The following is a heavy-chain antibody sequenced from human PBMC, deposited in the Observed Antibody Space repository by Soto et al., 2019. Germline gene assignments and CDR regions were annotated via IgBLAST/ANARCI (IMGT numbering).Heavy chain of an antibody. Sequence: GGSLRLSCAASEVTFNNHAMTWVRQAPGKGLEWVSTISGSGGSTYSADSVKGRFTISRDNSKHTLYLQMNSLRVEDTAIYYCAKMQQSNGMGVWGQGTTVTVSS. CDR1: EVTFNNHA. J-gene: IGHJ6*02. V-gene: IGHV3-23*01. CDR2: ISGSGGST. D-gene: IGHD4-4*01. CDR3: AKMQQSNGMGV.